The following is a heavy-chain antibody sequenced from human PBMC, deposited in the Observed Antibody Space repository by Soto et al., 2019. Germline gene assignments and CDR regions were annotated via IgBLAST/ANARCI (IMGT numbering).Heavy chain of an antibody. J-gene: IGHJ6*02. Sequence: PGESLKISCAAPGFTFSSYWMSWVRQAPGKGLEWVANIKQDGSEKYYVDSVKGRFTISRDNAKNSLYLQMNSLRAEDTAVYYCARDPSIVLVPAATYYYYYGMDVWGQGTTVTVSS. D-gene: IGHD2-2*01. V-gene: IGHV3-7*01. CDR2: IKQDGSEK. CDR3: ARDPSIVLVPAATYYYYYGMDV. CDR1: GFTFSSYW.